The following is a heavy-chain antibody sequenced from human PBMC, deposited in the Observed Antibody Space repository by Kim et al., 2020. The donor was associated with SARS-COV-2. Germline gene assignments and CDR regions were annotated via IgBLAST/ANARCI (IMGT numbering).Heavy chain of an antibody. CDR1: GGTFSSYA. CDR3: ARSSEAGRCDY. D-gene: IGHD6-19*01. V-gene: IGHV1-69*04. Sequence: SVKVSCKASGGTFSSYAISWVRQAPGQGLEWMGRIITILGIANYAQKFQGRVTITADKSTSTAYMELSSLRSEDTAVYYCARSSEAGRCDYWGEGTLVT. CDR2: IITILGIA. J-gene: IGHJ4*02.